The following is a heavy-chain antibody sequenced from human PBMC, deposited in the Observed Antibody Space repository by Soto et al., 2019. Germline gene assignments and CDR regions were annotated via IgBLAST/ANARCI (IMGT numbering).Heavy chain of an antibody. CDR2: ISSSSSYI. V-gene: IGHV3-21*01. CDR1: GFTFSSYS. CDR3: ARDPTPQFDRYYYDSSVMENWFDP. D-gene: IGHD3-22*01. Sequence: GGSLRLSCAASGFTFSSYSMNWVRQAPGKGLEWVSSISSSSSYIYYADSVKGRFTISRDNAKNSLYLQMNSLRAEDTAVYYCARDPTPQFDRYYYDSSVMENWFDPWGQGTLVTVSS. J-gene: IGHJ5*02.